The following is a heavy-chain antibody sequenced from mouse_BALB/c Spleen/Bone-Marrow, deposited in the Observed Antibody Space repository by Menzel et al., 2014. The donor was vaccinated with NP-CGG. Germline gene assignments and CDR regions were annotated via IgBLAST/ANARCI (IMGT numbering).Heavy chain of an antibody. CDR3: ARWGYYYAMDY. V-gene: IGHV5-17*02. CDR2: ISSGSSTI. Sequence: VQLQQSGGGLVQPGGSRKLSCAASGFTFSSFGMHWVRQAPEKGLEWVAYISSGSSTIYYADTVKGRFTISRDNPKNTLFLQMTSLRSEDTAMYYCARWGYYYAMDYWSQGTSVTVSS. CDR1: GFTFSSFG. J-gene: IGHJ4*01.